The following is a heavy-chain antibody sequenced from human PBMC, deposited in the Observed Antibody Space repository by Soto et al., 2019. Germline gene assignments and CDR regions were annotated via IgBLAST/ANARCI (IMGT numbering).Heavy chain of an antibody. D-gene: IGHD1-7*01. CDR1: GDSVSSNSAA. Sequence: PSQTLSLTCAISGDSVSSNSAAWNWIRLSPSRGLEWLARTYYRSRWYYDYAVSVRSRITVIPDTSKNQFSLQLNSVTPEDTAVYYCTKQKGDSRNYNGMDVWGQGTTVTVSS. CDR3: TKQKGDSRNYNGMDV. CDR2: TYYRSRWYY. J-gene: IGHJ6*02. V-gene: IGHV6-1*01.